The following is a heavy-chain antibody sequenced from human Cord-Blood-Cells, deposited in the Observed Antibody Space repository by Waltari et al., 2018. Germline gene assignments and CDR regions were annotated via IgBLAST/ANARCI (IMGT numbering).Heavy chain of an antibody. J-gene: IGHJ3*02. CDR3: ARFGSGDAFDI. CDR1: GFTFSSYD. CDR2: MVTAGDT. D-gene: IGHD3-10*01. Sequence: EVQLVESGGGLVQPGGSLRLSGPASGFTFSSYDMHWVRQATGKGLEWVSAMVTAGDTYYPGSVKGRFTSSRENAKNSLYLQMNSLRAGDTAVYYCARFGSGDAFDIWGQGTMVTVSS. V-gene: IGHV3-13*01.